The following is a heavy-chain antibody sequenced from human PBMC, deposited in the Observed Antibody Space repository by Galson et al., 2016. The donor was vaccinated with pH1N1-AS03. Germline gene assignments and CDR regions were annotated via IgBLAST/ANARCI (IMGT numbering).Heavy chain of an antibody. D-gene: IGHD3/OR15-3a*01. V-gene: IGHV3-30*18. CDR3: ANDFNYDFWSGYSFY. J-gene: IGHJ4*02. Sequence: SLRLSCAASGFTISNFGMLWVRQAPGQGLEWVAIISFDGTSKYYADSVKGRFSISRDNSKNTLFLQMSALRAGDTAVYYCANDFNYDFWSGYSFYWGQGALVTVSS. CDR1: GFTISNFG. CDR2: ISFDGTSK.